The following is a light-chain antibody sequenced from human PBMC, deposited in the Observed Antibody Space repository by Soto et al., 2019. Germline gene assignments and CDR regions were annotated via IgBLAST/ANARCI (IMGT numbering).Light chain of an antibody. CDR2: GAS. CDR1: QSVTSD. J-gene: IGKJ2*01. V-gene: IGKV3-15*01. Sequence: EIVMTQSPAILSVSTGERATLSCRASQSVTSDLAWYQQKPGQAPRLLIYGASTRATGIPARFSGSGSGTEFTLTISSLQSEDFAVYYCQQYNNWPPYTFGQGTKLESK. CDR3: QQYNNWPPYT.